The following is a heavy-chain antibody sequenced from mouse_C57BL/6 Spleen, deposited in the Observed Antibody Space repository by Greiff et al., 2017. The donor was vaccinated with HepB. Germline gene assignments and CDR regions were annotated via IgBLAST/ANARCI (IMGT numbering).Heavy chain of an antibody. V-gene: IGHV1-53*01. CDR1: GYTFTSYW. CDR2: INPSNGGT. Sequence: QVQLQQPGTELVKPGASVKVSCKASGYTFTSYWMHWVKQRPGQGLEWIGNINPSNGGTNYNEKFKSKATLTVDKSSSTAYMQLSSLTSEDSAVYYCARSRTTVVAPFDYWGQGTTLTVSS. J-gene: IGHJ2*01. D-gene: IGHD1-1*01. CDR3: ARSRTTVVAPFDY.